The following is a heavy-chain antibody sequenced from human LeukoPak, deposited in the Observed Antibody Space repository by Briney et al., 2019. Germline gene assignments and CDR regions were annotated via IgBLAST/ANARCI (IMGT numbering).Heavy chain of an antibody. J-gene: IGHJ3*02. D-gene: IGHD3-22*01. CDR1: GFTFSSYW. CDR3: ARDQDTMMGNAFDI. Sequence: GGSLRLSCAASGFTFSSYWMHWVRQAPGKGLEWVSGINWNGGSTGYADSVKGRFTISRDNAKNSLYLQMNSLRAEDTALYYCARDQDTMMGNAFDIWGQGTMVTVSS. CDR2: INWNGGST. V-gene: IGHV3-20*04.